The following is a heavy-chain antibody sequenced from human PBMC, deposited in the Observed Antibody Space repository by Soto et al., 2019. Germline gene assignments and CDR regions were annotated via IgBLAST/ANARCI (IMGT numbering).Heavy chain of an antibody. Sequence: QVQLVESGGSVVQPGRSLRLSCAASGFTFSSDGMHWVRQAPCKGLEWVAVISYDGSNKYYADSVKGRFTISRDNSKNTLYLQMNSLRAEDTTVYYCAKDPGGWYDSGDYWGQGTLVTVSS. CDR2: ISYDGSNK. J-gene: IGHJ4*02. CDR3: AKDPGGWYDSGDY. D-gene: IGHD6-19*01. V-gene: IGHV3-30*18. CDR1: GFTFSSDG.